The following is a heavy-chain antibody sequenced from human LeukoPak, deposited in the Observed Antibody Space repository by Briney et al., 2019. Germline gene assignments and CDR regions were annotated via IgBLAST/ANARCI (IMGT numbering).Heavy chain of an antibody. CDR1: GFTFSSYG. D-gene: IGHD3-10*01. V-gene: IGHV3-30*18. J-gene: IGHJ4*02. CDR2: ISYDGSNK. CDR3: AKGGRDVWFGELGAFDY. Sequence: PGGSLRLSCAASGFTFSSYGMHWVRQAPGKGLEWVAVISYDGSNKYYADSVKGRFTISRDNSKNTLYPQMNSLRAEDTAVYYCAKGGRDVWFGELGAFDYWGQGTLVTVSS.